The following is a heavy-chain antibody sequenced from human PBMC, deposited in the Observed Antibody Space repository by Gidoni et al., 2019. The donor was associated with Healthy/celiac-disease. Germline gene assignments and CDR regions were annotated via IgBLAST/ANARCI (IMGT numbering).Heavy chain of an antibody. CDR1: GFTFSSYS. V-gene: IGHV3-21*01. D-gene: IGHD3-9*01. CDR3: ARDFWYYDILTGYSSNWYFDL. Sequence: EVQLVESGGGLVKPGGSLRLSCAASGFTFSSYSLNWVRQAPGKGLEWVSSISSSSSYRYYADSVKGRFTISRDNAKNSLYLQMNSLRAEDTAVYYCARDFWYYDILTGYSSNWYFDLWGRGTLVTVSS. J-gene: IGHJ2*01. CDR2: ISSSSSYR.